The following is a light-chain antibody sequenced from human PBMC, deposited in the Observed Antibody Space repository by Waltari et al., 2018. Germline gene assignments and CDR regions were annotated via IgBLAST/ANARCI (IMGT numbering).Light chain of an antibody. CDR3: QKYVSLPAT. CDR1: DSVGIY. V-gene: IGKV3-20*01. Sequence: ETVSTPSPGTLSLSPGESATLPCKASDSVGIYLHKYQRKPCQAPRLLIYHASHRATGIPDRFSGSWSGADCILTFCRLGPEDSAVYYCQKYVSLPATFDQGTKVEI. J-gene: IGKJ1*01. CDR2: HAS.